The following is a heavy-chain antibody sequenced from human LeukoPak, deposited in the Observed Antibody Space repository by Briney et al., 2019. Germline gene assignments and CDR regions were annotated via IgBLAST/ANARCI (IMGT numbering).Heavy chain of an antibody. D-gene: IGHD2-2*01. V-gene: IGHV4-59*01. CDR1: GGSISSYY. CDR2: MYYSGNT. CDR3: ASRIAVPAGNYFDY. J-gene: IGHJ4*02. Sequence: SETLSLTCTVSGGSISSYYWNWIRQPPGKELEWIGYMYYSGNTNYNPSLKSRVTMSVDTSKNQFSLKLSSVTAADTAMYHVASRIAVPAGNYFDYWGQGTLVTVSS.